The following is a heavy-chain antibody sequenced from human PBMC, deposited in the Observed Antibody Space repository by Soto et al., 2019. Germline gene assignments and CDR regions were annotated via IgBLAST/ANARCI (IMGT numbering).Heavy chain of an antibody. D-gene: IGHD5-12*01. V-gene: IGHV3-21*04. J-gene: IGHJ4*02. CDR3: ARDGGVVDGYADY. Sequence: PGGSLRLSCAGSGFIFSEYTMNWVRQAPGKGLEWVSSITSRSTYMYYADSVKGRFTISRDNAKNSLYLQMNSLRAEDTAVYYCARDGGVVDGYADYWGQGTLVTVSS. CDR2: ITSRSTYM. CDR1: GFIFSEYT.